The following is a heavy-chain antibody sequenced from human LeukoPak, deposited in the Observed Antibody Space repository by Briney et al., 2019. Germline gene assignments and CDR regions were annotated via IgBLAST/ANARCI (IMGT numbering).Heavy chain of an antibody. D-gene: IGHD3-16*01. CDR2: IDPSDSYT. Sequence: GESLRISCKGSGYSFTSYRISWVRQMPGKGLEWMGRIDPSDSYTNYSPSFQGHVTISADRSISTAYLQWSSLKASDTAMYYCARRGGSPLDYWGQGTLVTVSS. V-gene: IGHV5-10-1*01. CDR1: GYSFTSYR. J-gene: IGHJ4*02. CDR3: ARRGGSPLDY.